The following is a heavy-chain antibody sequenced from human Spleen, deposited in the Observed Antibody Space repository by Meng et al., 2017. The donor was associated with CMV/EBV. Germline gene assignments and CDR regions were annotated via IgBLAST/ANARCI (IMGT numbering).Heavy chain of an antibody. D-gene: IGHD3-22*01. CDR1: GFDFGSYS. CDR3: AKALVVITDYYGMDV. J-gene: IGHJ6*02. V-gene: IGHV3-21*04. Sequence: GESLKISCAASGFDFGSYSMNWVRQAPGRGLEWVASISSNSQYIYYRDSLKGRITVSRDNARNSLYLQMNSLRAEDTAVYYCAKALVVITDYYGMDVWGQGTTVTVSS. CDR2: ISSNSQYI.